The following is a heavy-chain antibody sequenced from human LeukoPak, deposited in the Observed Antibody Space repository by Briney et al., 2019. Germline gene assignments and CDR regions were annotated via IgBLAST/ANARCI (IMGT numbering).Heavy chain of an antibody. V-gene: IGHV1-2*02. CDR2: INPNSGGT. Sequence: ASVKVSCKASGYTFTGYYMHWVRQAPGQGLEWMGWINPNSGGTNYAQKFQGRVTMTRDTSISTAYMELSRLRSDDTAVYYCARDPGYILRYYYYYYYMDVWGKGTTVTVSS. CDR1: GYTFTGYY. J-gene: IGHJ6*03. CDR3: ARDPGYILRYYYYYYYMDV. D-gene: IGHD6-13*01.